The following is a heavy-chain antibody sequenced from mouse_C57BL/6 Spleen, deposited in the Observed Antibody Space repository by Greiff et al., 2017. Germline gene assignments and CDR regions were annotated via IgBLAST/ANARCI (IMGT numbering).Heavy chain of an antibody. V-gene: IGHV5-17*01. Sequence: EVMLVESGGGLVKPGGSLKLSCAASGFTFSDYGMHWVRQAPEKGLEWVAYISSGSSTIYYADTLKGRFTISRDNDKNTLFLKMTSLRSEDTAMYYCARGGTHLDYWGQGTTLTVSS. CDR1: GFTFSDYG. CDR3: ARGGTHLDY. J-gene: IGHJ2*01. CDR2: ISSGSSTI. D-gene: IGHD2-14*01.